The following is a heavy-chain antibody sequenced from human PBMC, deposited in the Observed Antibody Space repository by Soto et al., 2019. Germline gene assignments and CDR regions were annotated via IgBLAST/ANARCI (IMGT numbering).Heavy chain of an antibody. V-gene: IGHV3-30*18. CDR3: AKAGGIAAAGYYFDY. D-gene: IGHD6-13*01. Sequence: QVQLVESGGGVVQPGRSLRLSCAASGFTFSSYGMHWVRQAPGKGLEWVAVISYDGSNKYYADSVKGRFTISRDNSXXTLYLQMNSLRAEDTAVYYCAKAGGIAAAGYYFDYWGQGTLVTVSS. J-gene: IGHJ4*02. CDR2: ISYDGSNK. CDR1: GFTFSSYG.